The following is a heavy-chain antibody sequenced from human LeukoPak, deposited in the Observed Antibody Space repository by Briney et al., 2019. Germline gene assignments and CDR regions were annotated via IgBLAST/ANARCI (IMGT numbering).Heavy chain of an antibody. D-gene: IGHD6-19*01. CDR3: AGGDSSGSFN. V-gene: IGHV1-69*04. CDR2: IIPILGIA. J-gene: IGHJ4*02. CDR1: GGTFSSYA. Sequence: GASVKVSCKASGGTFSSYAISWVRQAPGQGLEWMGRIIPILGIANYAQKFQGRVTINADKSTSTAYMELSSLRSEDTAVYYCAGGDSSGSFNWGQGTLVTVSS.